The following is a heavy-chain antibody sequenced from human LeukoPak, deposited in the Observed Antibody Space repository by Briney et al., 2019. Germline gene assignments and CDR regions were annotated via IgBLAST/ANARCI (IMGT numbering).Heavy chain of an antibody. CDR1: GFTFGDYA. J-gene: IGHJ4*02. V-gene: IGHV3-49*04. CDR3: TRVTYYYDNSGYFHFDS. D-gene: IGHD3-22*01. CDR2: IRRKAHGGAT. Sequence: PGGSLRLSCTASGFTFGDYAMSWVRQAPGKGLEWVSFIRRKAHGGATDYAASVKGRFSSSRDDSKSLAYLQMNSLKTEDTAVYFCTRVTYYYDNSGYFHFDSWGQGSLVTVSS.